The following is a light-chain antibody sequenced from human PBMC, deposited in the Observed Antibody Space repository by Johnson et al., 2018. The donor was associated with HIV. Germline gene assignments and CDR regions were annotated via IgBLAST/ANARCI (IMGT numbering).Light chain of an antibody. CDR3: GTWDSRLTAYV. CDR1: SSNIGNNY. J-gene: IGLJ1*01. V-gene: IGLV1-51*01. Sequence: QSVLTQPPSVSAAPGQKVTISCSGSSSNIGNNYVSWYQQLPGTAPKLLIYDNTKRPSGIPDRFSGSKSDTSATLAITGLQTGDAADYYCGTWDSRLTAYVFGTGTKVTV. CDR2: DNT.